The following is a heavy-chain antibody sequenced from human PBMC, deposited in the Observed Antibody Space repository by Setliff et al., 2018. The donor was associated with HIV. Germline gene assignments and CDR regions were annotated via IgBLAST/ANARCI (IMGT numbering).Heavy chain of an antibody. CDR3: ASEAWTSYRSSSGYYYYYMVV. CDR1: GDSVSSASYY. D-gene: IGHD6-6*01. V-gene: IGHV4-61*01. CDR2: IYYSGTT. J-gene: IGHJ6*03. Sequence: LSLTCTVSGDSVSSASYYWSWIWQPPGKGLEWIGYIYYSGTTKYNPSLKSRVTISVDTSKNQFSLKLSSVTAADTAVYYCASEAWTSYRSSSGYYYYYMVVWGKGTTVTVS.